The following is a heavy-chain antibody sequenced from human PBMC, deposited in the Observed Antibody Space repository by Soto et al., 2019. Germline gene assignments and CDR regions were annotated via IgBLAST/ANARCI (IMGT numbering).Heavy chain of an antibody. D-gene: IGHD2-21*02. CDR3: AKDIPELAYCGGDCYSRFFDY. Sequence: GGSLRLSCAASGFTFSSYAMSWVRQAPGKGLEWVSAISGSGGSTYYADSVKGRFTISRDNSKNTLYLQMNSLRAEDTAVYYCAKDIPELAYCGGDCYSRFFDYWGQGTLVTVPQ. J-gene: IGHJ4*02. CDR2: ISGSGGST. V-gene: IGHV3-23*01. CDR1: GFTFSSYA.